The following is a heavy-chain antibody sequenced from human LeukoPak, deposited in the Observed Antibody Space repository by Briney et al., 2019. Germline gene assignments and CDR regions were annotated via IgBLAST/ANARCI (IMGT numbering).Heavy chain of an antibody. J-gene: IGHJ5*02. D-gene: IGHD4-23*01. CDR3: ARDNSVEDTAWWFDP. CDR1: GYTFASYY. Sequence: ASVKVSCKASGYTFASYYMHWVRQAPGQGLEWMGIINPSGGSTSYAQKFQGRVTMTRDMSTSTDYMELSSLRSEDTAVYYCARDNSVEDTAWWFDPWGQGTLVTVSS. CDR2: INPSGGST. V-gene: IGHV1-46*01.